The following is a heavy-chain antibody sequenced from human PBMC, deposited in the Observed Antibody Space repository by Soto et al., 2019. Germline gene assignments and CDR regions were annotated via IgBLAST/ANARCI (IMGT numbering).Heavy chain of an antibody. V-gene: IGHV1-46*01. CDR1: GYTFTSYY. D-gene: IGHD1-26*01. Sequence: QVQLVQSGAEVKKPGASVKVSCKASGYTFTSYYVHWVRQVPGQGLEWMGMTSPSGDSTGYAQKFQGRVAGTEDTSTSTVYMELSSLKSEDTAVYYCARDWELGFWGQGTLVTVSS. CDR3: ARDWELGF. J-gene: IGHJ4*02. CDR2: TSPSGDST.